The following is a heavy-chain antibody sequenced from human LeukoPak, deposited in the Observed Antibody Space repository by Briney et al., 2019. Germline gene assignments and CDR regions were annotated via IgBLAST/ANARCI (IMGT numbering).Heavy chain of an antibody. CDR3: ASGGNVRYDYYYMDV. V-gene: IGHV4-39*01. CDR1: GGSISSSSYY. Sequence: SETMSLTCTVSGGSISSSSYYWGWIRQPPGKGLEWIGSIYYSGSTYYNPSLKSRVTISVDTSKNQFSLKLSPVTAADTAVYYCASGGNVRYDYYYMDVWGKGTTVTVSS. D-gene: IGHD4-23*01. CDR2: IYYSGST. J-gene: IGHJ6*03.